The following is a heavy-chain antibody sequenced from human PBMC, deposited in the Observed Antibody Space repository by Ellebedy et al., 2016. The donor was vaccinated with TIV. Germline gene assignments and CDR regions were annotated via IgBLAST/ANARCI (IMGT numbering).Heavy chain of an antibody. Sequence: GESLKISCKVSGYRFTTYWIGWVRQMPGKGLEWMGIISPGDSDTRYTPYFQGQVTMSVDESISTAYLQWSSLNASDTPMYYWASGTETAYHAFDIWGQGTKVTVSS. J-gene: IGHJ3*02. CDR2: ISPGDSDT. D-gene: IGHD1/OR15-1a*01. V-gene: IGHV5-51*01. CDR1: GYRFTTYW. CDR3: ASGTETAYHAFDI.